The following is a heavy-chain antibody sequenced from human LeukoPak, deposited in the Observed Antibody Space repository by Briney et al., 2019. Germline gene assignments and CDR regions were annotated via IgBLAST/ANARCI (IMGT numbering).Heavy chain of an antibody. CDR1: GGSISSSSYY. Sequence: PSETLSLTCTVSGGSISSSSYYWSWLRQPPGKGLEWIGNIYYSGSTNYNPSLKSRVTISVDTSKNQFSLKLSSVTAADTAVYYCTRGSIAYYYMDVWGKGTTVTISS. D-gene: IGHD3-22*01. CDR2: IYYSGST. CDR3: TRGSIAYYYMDV. J-gene: IGHJ6*03. V-gene: IGHV4-61*01.